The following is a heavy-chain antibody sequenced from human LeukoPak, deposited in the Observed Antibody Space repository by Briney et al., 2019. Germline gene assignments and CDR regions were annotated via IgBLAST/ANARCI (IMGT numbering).Heavy chain of an antibody. D-gene: IGHD2-15*01. CDR3: AKGTLGQCSGSRCYPFDY. CDR1: GFTFTTYA. V-gene: IGHV3-23*01. Sequence: GGSLRLSCAASGFTFTTYAMTWVRQAPGKGLECVSVITGNGVDTAYADSVQGRFTISRDNSKNTLYLQMNSLRAEDTAVYYCAKGTLGQCSGSRCYPFDYWGQGTPVTVSS. J-gene: IGHJ4*02. CDR2: ITGNGVDT.